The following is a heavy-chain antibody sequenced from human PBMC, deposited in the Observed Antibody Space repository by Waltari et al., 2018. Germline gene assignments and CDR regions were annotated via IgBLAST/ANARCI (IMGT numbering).Heavy chain of an antibody. J-gene: IGHJ6*02. CDR3: ARDWRNLGMDV. Sequence: EVQMVESGGGLVQPGGSLRLSCEASGFPLGNFWGYWVRQGPGKGLMYVAGLDGDGTRTRYADSVRGRFTISRDNAKNAVYLQVTSLRDEDTALYYCARDWRNLGMDVWGQGTTVTVSS. CDR2: LDGDGTRT. D-gene: IGHD3-3*01. V-gene: IGHV3-74*01. CDR1: GFPLGNFW.